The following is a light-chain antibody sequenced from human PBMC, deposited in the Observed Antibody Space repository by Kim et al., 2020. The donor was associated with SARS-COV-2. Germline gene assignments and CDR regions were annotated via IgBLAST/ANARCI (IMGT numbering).Light chain of an antibody. CDR1: SRDIISYNS. Sequence: GQSITIACTGTSRDIISYNSVFWYQQHPGKAPNLMIYDVNTRPSGVSNRFSGSKSGNTASLTISGLLAEDEADYYCSSYTSTTAWVFGGGTQLTVL. V-gene: IGLV2-14*03. CDR3: SSYTSTTAWV. CDR2: DVN. J-gene: IGLJ3*02.